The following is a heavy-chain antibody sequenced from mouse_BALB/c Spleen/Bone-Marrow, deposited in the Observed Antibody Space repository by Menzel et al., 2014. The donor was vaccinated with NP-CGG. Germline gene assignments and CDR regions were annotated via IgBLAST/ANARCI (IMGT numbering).Heavy chain of an antibody. J-gene: IGHJ4*01. CDR2: ISDGGSYT. CDR3: AREMAMDY. V-gene: IGHV5-4*02. Sequence: EVKVVESGGGLVKPGGSLKLSCAASGFTFSDYYMYWVRQTPEKRLEWVATISDGGSYTYYPDSVKGRFTISGDNAKNNLYLQMSSLKSEDTAMYYCAREMAMDYWGQGTSVTVSS. CDR1: GFTFSDYY.